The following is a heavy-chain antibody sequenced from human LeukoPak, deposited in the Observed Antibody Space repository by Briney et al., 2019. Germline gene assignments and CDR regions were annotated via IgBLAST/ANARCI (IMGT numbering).Heavy chain of an antibody. J-gene: IGHJ5*02. Sequence: SETLFLTCTVSGGSIRSYYWSWIRQPPGKGLEWIGYIYYSGSTNYNPSLKSRVTISVDTSKNQFSLKLSSVTAADTAVYYCARDCVWGSYRSGFDPWGQGTLVTVSS. CDR1: GGSIRSYY. D-gene: IGHD3-16*02. V-gene: IGHV4-59*12. CDR2: IYYSGST. CDR3: ARDCVWGSYRSGFDP.